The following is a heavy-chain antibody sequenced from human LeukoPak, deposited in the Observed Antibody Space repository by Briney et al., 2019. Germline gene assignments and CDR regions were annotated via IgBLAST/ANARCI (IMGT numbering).Heavy chain of an antibody. CDR2: IIVGSGAT. Sequence: ASVTVSCKTSGFTFSTSAVQWVRQARGQRLEWIGWIIVGSGATNYAQSLQGRFTITRDMSTNTAYMELSSLGSEDSAVYYCAAELYGVYSDCCTFHLWGQGTMVTVSS. V-gene: IGHV1-58*01. CDR1: GFTFSTSA. CDR3: AAELYGVYSDCCTFHL. D-gene: IGHD4-17*01. J-gene: IGHJ3*01.